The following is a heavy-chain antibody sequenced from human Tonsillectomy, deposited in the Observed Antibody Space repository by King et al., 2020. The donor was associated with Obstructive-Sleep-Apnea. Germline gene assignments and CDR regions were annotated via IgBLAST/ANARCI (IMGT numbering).Heavy chain of an antibody. V-gene: IGHV3-7*03. J-gene: IGHJ6*02. CDR3: ARDQTWWFGELFGGEDGMDV. CDR1: GFTFSSYW. CDR2: IKQDGSEK. D-gene: IGHD3-10*01. Sequence: VQLVESGGGLVQPGGSLRLSCAASGFTFSSYWMSWVRQAPGKGLEWVANIKQDGSEKYYVDSVKGRFTISRDNAKNSLYLQMNSLRAEDTAVYYCARDQTWWFGELFGGEDGMDVWGQGTTVTVSS.